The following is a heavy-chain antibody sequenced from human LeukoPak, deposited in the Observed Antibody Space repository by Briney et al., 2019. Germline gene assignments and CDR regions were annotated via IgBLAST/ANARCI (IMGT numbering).Heavy chain of an antibody. CDR2: IYSEGIY. CDR1: GGSVNDYR. CDR3: GSSEVGTTTSTIYDF. J-gene: IGHJ4*02. Sequence: SETLSLTCKVSGGSVNDYRWSWIRHTAGKGLEWIGRIYSEGIYNYNPSLESRLTMSVDTSMNQFSLRLNSVTAADTAVYYCGSSEVGTTTSTIYDFWGRGTLVTASS. D-gene: IGHD2/OR15-2a*01. V-gene: IGHV4-4*07.